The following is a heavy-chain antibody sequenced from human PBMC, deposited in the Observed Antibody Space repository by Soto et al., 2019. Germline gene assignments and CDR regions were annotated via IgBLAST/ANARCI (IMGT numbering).Heavy chain of an antibody. Sequence: QVQLQESGPGLVKPSETLSLTCTVSGGSISSYYWSWIRQPPGKGLEWIGYIYYSGSTNYNPSLKSRVTISVDTAKNQFSLKLSSVTAADTAVYYGARHFDSGYVSFDYWGQGTLVTVSS. CDR2: IYYSGST. CDR3: ARHFDSGYVSFDY. J-gene: IGHJ4*02. V-gene: IGHV4-59*08. CDR1: GGSISSYY. D-gene: IGHD5-12*01.